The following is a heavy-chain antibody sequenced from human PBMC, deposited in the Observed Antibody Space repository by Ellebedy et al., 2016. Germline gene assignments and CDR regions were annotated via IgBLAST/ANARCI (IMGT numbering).Heavy chain of an antibody. D-gene: IGHD1-26*01. J-gene: IGHJ4*02. CDR1: GFPFINYW. V-gene: IGHV3-74*01. Sequence: GESLKISCAASGFPFINYWMHWVRQVPGKGLVWVSRIDRNGESTTYADSVKGRFTISRDNAKNSLYLQMNSLRAEDTAVYYCARVKLGSTLGRPFDYWGQGTLVTVSS. CDR2: IDRNGEST. CDR3: ARVKLGSTLGRPFDY.